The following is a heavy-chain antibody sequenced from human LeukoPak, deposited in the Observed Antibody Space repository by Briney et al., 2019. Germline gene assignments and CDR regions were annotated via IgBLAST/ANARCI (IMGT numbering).Heavy chain of an antibody. CDR2: ISGSGGST. CDR3: AKDAAKYYDSSGYYSH. J-gene: IGHJ4*02. Sequence: PGGSLRLSCAASGFTFSSYAMSWVRQAPGKGLEWVSAISGSGGSTYYADSEKGRFTISRDNSKNTLYLQMNSLRAEDTAVYYCAKDAAKYYDSSGYYSHWGQGTLVTVSS. V-gene: IGHV3-23*01. D-gene: IGHD3-22*01. CDR1: GFTFSSYA.